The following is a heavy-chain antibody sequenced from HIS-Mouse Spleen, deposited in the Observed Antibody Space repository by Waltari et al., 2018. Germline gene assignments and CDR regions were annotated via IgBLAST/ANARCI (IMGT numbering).Heavy chain of an antibody. CDR2: IYYTEGT. D-gene: IGHD3-3*01. CDR3: ARSPYYDFWSGYSDNWFDP. Sequence: QVQLQESGPGLVKPSQTLSLTCTVSGGSISRGGYYWSWIRPHPGTGLEWIGYIYYTEGTYYNPARKSRVTISVETSKNQFSLKLSSVTAADTAVYYCARSPYYDFWSGYSDNWFDPWGQGTLVTVSS. J-gene: IGHJ5*02. CDR1: GGSISRGGYY. V-gene: IGHV4-31*03.